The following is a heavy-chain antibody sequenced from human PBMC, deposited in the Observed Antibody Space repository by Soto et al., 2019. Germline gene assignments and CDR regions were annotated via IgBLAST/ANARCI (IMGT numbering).Heavy chain of an antibody. CDR2: LSGSGVST. CDR3: AKDEYDILTGYLRYNYYYYGMDV. V-gene: IGHV3-23*01. Sequence: GGSLRLSCVASGFPFSNYAMTWVRQAPGKGLEWVSALSGSGVSTYYADSVMGRFTISRDNSKNTVYLQMNSLRAEDTAVYYCAKDEYDILTGYLRYNYYYYGMDVCGQGTTVPVS. D-gene: IGHD3-9*01. J-gene: IGHJ6*02. CDR1: GFPFSNYA.